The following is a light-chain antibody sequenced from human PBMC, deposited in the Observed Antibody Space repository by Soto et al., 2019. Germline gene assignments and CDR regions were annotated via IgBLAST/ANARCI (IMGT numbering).Light chain of an antibody. CDR1: QSIDRW. CDR2: DAS. V-gene: IGKV1-5*01. CDR3: QQYNHYYS. Sequence: DIQLTQSPSTLSASVGDRVTITCRASQSIDRWLAWYQQKLGKAPELLIHDASSLESGVPSRFSGSGSGTEFTLTINSLQLDDFATYYCQQYNHYYSFGQGTKLEIK. J-gene: IGKJ2*03.